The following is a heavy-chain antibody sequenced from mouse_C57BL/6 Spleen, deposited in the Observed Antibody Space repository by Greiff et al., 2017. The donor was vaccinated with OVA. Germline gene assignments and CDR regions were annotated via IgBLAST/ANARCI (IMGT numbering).Heavy chain of an antibody. CDR2: IYPGDGDT. J-gene: IGHJ2*01. V-gene: IGHV1-82*01. CDR3: ARGGSGTNFDY. D-gene: IGHD4-1*01. CDR1: GYAFSSSW. Sequence: VHLVESGPELVKPGASVKISCKASGYAFSSSWMNWVKQRPGQGLEWIGRIYPGDGDTNYNGKFKGKATLTADKSSSTAYMQLSSLTSEDSAVYFCARGGSGTNFDYWGQGTTLTVSS.